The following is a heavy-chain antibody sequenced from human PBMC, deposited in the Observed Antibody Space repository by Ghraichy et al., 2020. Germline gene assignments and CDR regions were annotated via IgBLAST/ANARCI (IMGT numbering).Heavy chain of an antibody. CDR1: GFTFSSYG. Sequence: GGSLRLSCAASGFTFSSYGMHWVRQAPGKGLEWVAVISYDGSNKYYADSVKGRFTISRDNSKNTLYLQMNSLRAEDTAVYYCAKGGGGGGDCSDYWGQGTLVTVSS. CDR3: AKGGGGGGDCSDY. CDR2: ISYDGSNK. J-gene: IGHJ4*02. D-gene: IGHD2-21*01. V-gene: IGHV3-30*18.